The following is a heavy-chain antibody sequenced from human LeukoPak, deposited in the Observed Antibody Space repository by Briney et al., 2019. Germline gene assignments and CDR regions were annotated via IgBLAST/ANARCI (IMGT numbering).Heavy chain of an antibody. CDR3: ARATDGDYVPY. CDR1: GFTFSSYS. CDR2: ISSSSSYI. Sequence: GGSLRLSCAASGFTFSSYSMNWVRQAPGKGLEWVSSISSSSSYINYADSVKGRFTISRDNAKNSLYLQMNSLRAEDTAVYYCARATDGDYVPYWGQGTLVAVSS. V-gene: IGHV3-21*01. J-gene: IGHJ4*02. D-gene: IGHD4-17*01.